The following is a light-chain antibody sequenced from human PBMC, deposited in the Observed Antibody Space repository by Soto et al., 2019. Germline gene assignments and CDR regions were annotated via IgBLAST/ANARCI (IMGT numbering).Light chain of an antibody. J-gene: IGKJ5*01. Sequence: DVQMTQSPSALSSSVGCTITSTCRXSQSISSYLNWYQQKPGKAPKLLIYAASSLQSGVPSRFSGSGSGTDFTLTISSLQPEDFATYYCQQSYSTPRITFGQGTRLEIK. V-gene: IGKV1-39*01. CDR2: AAS. CDR3: QQSYSTPRIT. CDR1: QSISSY.